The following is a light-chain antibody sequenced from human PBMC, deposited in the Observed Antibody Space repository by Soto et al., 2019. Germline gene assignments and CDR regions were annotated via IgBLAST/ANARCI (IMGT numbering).Light chain of an antibody. CDR2: GAS. V-gene: IGKV3-20*01. Sequence: EIVLTQSPGTLSLSPGERATLSCRASQSVTSSHLAWYQQKPGQAPRLLIYGASIRATGIPDRFSGSGSGTDFTLTISRLEPEDFAVYYCQQYGSSPRVSFGGGTKVQIK. CDR1: QSVTSSH. CDR3: QQYGSSPRVS. J-gene: IGKJ4*01.